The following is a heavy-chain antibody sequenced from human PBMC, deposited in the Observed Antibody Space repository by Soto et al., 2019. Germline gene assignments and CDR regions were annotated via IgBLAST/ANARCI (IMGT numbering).Heavy chain of an antibody. J-gene: IGHJ5*02. V-gene: IGHV4-34*01. Sequence: SETLSLTCAVYGGSFSGYYWSWIRQPPGKGLVWIGDINHRGNTNYNPSLKSRVTISVDRSKNQFSLKLSSVTAADTAVYYCARGDRGGFDPWGQGTLVTVSS. CDR1: GGSFSGYY. CDR2: INHRGNT. CDR3: ARGDRGGFDP. D-gene: IGHD5-12*01.